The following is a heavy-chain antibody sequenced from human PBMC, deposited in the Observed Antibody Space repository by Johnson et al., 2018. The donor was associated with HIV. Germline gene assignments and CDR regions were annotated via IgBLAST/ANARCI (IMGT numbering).Heavy chain of an antibody. V-gene: IGHV3-20*04. CDR2: INWNGDVT. CDR3: AREGQEFNDAFDI. J-gene: IGHJ3*02. D-gene: IGHD3-10*01. CDR1: GFTFDDYG. Sequence: VQLVESGGGVVRPGGSLRLSCAASGFTFDDYGMSCVRQAPGKGLEWVSGINWNGDVTGYADSVKGRFTISRDNAKNSLYLQMSSLRAEDTALYFCAREGQEFNDAFDIWGQGTMVTVSS.